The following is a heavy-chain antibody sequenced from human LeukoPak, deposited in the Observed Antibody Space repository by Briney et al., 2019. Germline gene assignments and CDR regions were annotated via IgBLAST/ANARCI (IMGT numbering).Heavy chain of an antibody. CDR1: GFTFSSYW. V-gene: IGHV3-74*01. CDR3: ARGYCASTSCPKDYYFDY. D-gene: IGHD2-2*01. J-gene: IGHJ4*02. CDR2: INSDGSST. Sequence: GGSLRLSCAASGFTFSSYWMHCVRQAPGKGLVWVSRINSDGSSTSYADSVKGRFTISRDNARNTLSLQMNTLRADDTAVYYCARGYCASTSCPKDYYFDYWGEGTVVFVSS.